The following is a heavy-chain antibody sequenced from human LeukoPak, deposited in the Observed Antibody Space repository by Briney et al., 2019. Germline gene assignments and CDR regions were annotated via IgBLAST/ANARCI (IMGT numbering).Heavy chain of an antibody. V-gene: IGHV1-18*01. Sequence: ASVKVSCKASGYTFTSYGISWVQQAPGQGLEWMGWISAYNGNTNYAQKLQGRVTMTTDTSTSTAYMELRSLRSDDTAVYYCARVSTNGDYTTFDYWGQGTLVTVSS. CDR3: ARVSTNGDYTTFDY. D-gene: IGHD4-17*01. CDR2: ISAYNGNT. J-gene: IGHJ4*02. CDR1: GYTFTSYG.